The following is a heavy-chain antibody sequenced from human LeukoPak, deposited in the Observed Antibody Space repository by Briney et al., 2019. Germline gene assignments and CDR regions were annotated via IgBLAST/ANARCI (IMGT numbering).Heavy chain of an antibody. D-gene: IGHD2-21*01. CDR3: AKAPVTTCRGAYCYPFDY. V-gene: IGHV3-23*01. CDR2: ISDSGNT. CDR1: GFTFSNYA. Sequence: GGSLRLSCAASGFTFSNYAVSWVRQAPGKGLEWVSAISDSGNTYHADSVKGRFTISRDSSKNTLFLQMNRLRPEDAAVYYCAKAPVTTCRGAYCYPFDYWGQGTLVTVSS. J-gene: IGHJ4*02.